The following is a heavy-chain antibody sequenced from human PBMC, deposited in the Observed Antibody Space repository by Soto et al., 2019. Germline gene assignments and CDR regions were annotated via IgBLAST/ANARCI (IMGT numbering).Heavy chain of an antibody. Sequence: QVQLVQSGAEVKKPGSSVKVSCKTSGEAFSKYGISWVRQTPGQGLEWMGGIVPIFGTTIYAQKMQGRLTITEDKSTTPAYMELTSLRCADTAVYYCARVGGHHQYYFDFWGQGTLVTVSS. CDR3: ARVGGHHQYYFDF. CDR2: IVPIFGTT. J-gene: IGHJ4*02. D-gene: IGHD2-15*01. CDR1: GEAFSKYG. V-gene: IGHV1-69*14.